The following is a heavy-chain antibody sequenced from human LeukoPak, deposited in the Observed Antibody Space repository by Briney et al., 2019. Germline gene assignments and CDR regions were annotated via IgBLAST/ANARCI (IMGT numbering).Heavy chain of an antibody. V-gene: IGHV4-59*08. J-gene: IGHJ5*02. CDR1: GDSVTAYY. CDR2: VSHDGTT. CDR3: ARLDCYDVVGCYNH. D-gene: IGHD3/OR15-3a*01. Sequence: SETLSLTCSVSGDSVTAYYWNWIRQATGKGLEWIGYVSHDGTTNYTPSLRSQVVMSVDTANNTISLSLTSVTAEDTGVYYCARLDCYDVVGCYNHWGRGTPVTVS.